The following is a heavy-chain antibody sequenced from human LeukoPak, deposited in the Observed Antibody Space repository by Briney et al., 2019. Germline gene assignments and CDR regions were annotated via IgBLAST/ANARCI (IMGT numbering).Heavy chain of an antibody. J-gene: IGHJ4*02. V-gene: IGHV1-46*01. CDR1: GYTFTSYY. Sequence: ASVKVSCKASGYTFTSYYMHWVRQAPGQGLEWMGIINPSGGSTSYAQKFQGRVTMTRDMSTSTVYMELSSLRSEDTAVYYCARPGRELWSYDYWGKGTLVTVSS. CDR3: ARPGRELWSYDY. CDR2: INPSGGST. D-gene: IGHD5-18*01.